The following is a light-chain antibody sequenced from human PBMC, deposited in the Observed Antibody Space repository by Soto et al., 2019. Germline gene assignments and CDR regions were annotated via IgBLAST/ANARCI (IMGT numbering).Light chain of an antibody. CDR1: SSDVGGTNF. V-gene: IGLV2-14*03. CDR3: SSYTTRNTRV. CDR2: DVN. Sequence: QSVLTQPASVSGSPGQSITISCTGSSSDVGGTNFVSWYQQHPGRAPKVIIYDVNNRPSGVSNRFSGSKSGNTASLTISGLQTEDEADYYCSSYTTRNTRVFGGGTKLTVL. J-gene: IGLJ3*02.